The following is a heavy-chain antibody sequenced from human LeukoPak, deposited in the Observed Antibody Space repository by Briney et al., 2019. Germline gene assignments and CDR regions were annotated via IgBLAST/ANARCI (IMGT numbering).Heavy chain of an antibody. CDR3: AKDDGPDYYGSGTRGYYMDV. Sequence: HPGGSLRLSCAASGFTFSSYVMHWVRQAPGKGLEWVAVISYDGSNKYYADSVKGRFTISRDNSKNTLYLQMNSLRAEDTAVYYCAKDDGPDYYGSGTRGYYMDVWGKGTTVTVSS. CDR2: ISYDGSNK. D-gene: IGHD3-10*01. CDR1: GFTFSSYV. J-gene: IGHJ6*03. V-gene: IGHV3-30*18.